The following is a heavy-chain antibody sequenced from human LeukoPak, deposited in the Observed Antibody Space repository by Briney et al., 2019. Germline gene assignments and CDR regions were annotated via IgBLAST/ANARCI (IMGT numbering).Heavy chain of an antibody. J-gene: IGHJ4*02. CDR3: AKLHQRSASHRYYFDY. V-gene: IGHV3-30*02. Sequence: GGSLRLSCAASGFTFSSYGMHWVRQAPGKGLEWVAFIRYDGSNKYYADSVKGRFTISRDNSKNTLYLQMNSLRAEDTAVYYCAKLHQRSASHRYYFDYWGQGTLVTVSS. D-gene: IGHD2-15*01. CDR2: IRYDGSNK. CDR1: GFTFSSYG.